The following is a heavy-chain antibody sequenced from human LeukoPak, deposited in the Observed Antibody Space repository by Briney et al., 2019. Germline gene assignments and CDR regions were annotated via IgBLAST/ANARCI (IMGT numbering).Heavy chain of an antibody. Sequence: PGGSLRLSCAASGFTFSSYAMSWVRQAPGKGLEWVSAISGSGGSTFYADSVKGRFTISRDNSKNTLFLQMNSLRAEDTAVYYCANELGIAAAGHFHHWGQGTLVTVSS. CDR1: GFTFSSYA. CDR2: ISGSGGST. D-gene: IGHD6-25*01. CDR3: ANELGIAAAGHFHH. V-gene: IGHV3-23*01. J-gene: IGHJ1*01.